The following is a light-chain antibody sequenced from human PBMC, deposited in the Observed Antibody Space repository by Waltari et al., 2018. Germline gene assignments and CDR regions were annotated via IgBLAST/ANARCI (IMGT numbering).Light chain of an antibody. CDR3: GSYRSGSTFV. CDR2: EVS. J-gene: IGLJ6*01. CDR1: SNDIGGYNG. V-gene: IGLV2-18*02. Sequence: QSALTQPPSVSKSLGQSVTISCTGTSNDIGGYNGFSWYQQYSATAPRLLIYEVSRRPSGVSDRFSGSKSGNTASLTISGLQAEDEADYYCGSYRSGSTFVFGSGTKLTVL.